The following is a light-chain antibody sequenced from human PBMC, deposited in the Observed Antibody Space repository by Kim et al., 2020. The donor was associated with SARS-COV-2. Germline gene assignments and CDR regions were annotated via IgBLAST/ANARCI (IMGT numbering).Light chain of an antibody. V-gene: IGKV1-33*01. J-gene: IGKJ4*01. Sequence: GDRVTISCRASQDIGDHLNWYQHTPGKAPKLLIYDASHLETGVSSRFSGSASGTFFTFTINSLRPEDVSTYYCQQYHSVPLTFGGGTKV. CDR2: DAS. CDR3: QQYHSVPLT. CDR1: QDIGDH.